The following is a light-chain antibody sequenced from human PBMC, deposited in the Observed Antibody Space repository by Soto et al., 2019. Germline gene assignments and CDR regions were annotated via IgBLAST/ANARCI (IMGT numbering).Light chain of an antibody. CDR1: QGITSSY. CDR3: QQYGRSPCT. V-gene: IGKV3-20*01. CDR2: GAS. J-gene: IGKJ3*01. Sequence: EIVLTQSPGTLSLSPGERATLSYRASQGITSSYLAWYQQKPGQAPRLLIHGASNRATGIPDRFSGSGSGTEFTLTISRLEPEDFAVFYCQQYGRSPCTFGPGTKVDIK.